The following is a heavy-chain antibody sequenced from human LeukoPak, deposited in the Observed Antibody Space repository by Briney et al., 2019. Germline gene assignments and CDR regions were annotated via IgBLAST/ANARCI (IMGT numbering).Heavy chain of an antibody. CDR3: ARGGPRGDTAMILTF. CDR1: GYTFTSFY. J-gene: IGHJ4*02. D-gene: IGHD5-18*01. CDR2: INPSDGST. Sequence: GASVKVSCKASGYTFTSFYMHWVRQAPGQGLEWMGIINPSDGSTTYAQKFRGRVTMTRDTSTTTVYMELSSLRSEDTTMYYCARGGPRGDTAMILTFWGQGTLVTVPS. V-gene: IGHV1-46*01.